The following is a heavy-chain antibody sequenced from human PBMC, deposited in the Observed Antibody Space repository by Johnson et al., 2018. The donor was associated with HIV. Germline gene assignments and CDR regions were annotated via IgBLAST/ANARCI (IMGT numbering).Heavy chain of an antibody. V-gene: IGHV3-30*02. J-gene: IGHJ3*02. CDR1: GFTFSNYG. Sequence: QVTLVESGGGVVQPGGSLRLSCAASGFTFSNYGMHWVRQAPGKGLQWVAFIRYDGSTKYYADSLKGRFTISRDNSKNTLFLQMNSLRDEDTAMYYCAKDERQLGGWSHAFDIWGRGTLVPVS. D-gene: IGHD6-13*01. CDR3: AKDERQLGGWSHAFDI. CDR2: IRYDGSTK.